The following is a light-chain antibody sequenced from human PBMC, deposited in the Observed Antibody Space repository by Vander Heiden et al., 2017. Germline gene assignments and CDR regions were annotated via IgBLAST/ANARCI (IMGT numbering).Light chain of an antibody. CDR3: SSYTSSSTEV. CDR2: EVS. Sequence: QSALTQPASVSGSPGQSITISCTGTSSDVGGYNYVSWYQQHPGKAPNLMIYEVSKRPSGVANRFSGSKSGNTASLTISGLQAEDEADYYCSSYTSSSTEVFGGGTKLTVL. J-gene: IGLJ3*02. V-gene: IGLV2-14*01. CDR1: SSDVGGYNY.